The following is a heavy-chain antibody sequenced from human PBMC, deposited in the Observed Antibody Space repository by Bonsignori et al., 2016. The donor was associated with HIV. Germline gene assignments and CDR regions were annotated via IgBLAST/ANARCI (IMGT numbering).Heavy chain of an antibody. CDR3: ARHQVLGGDCYDY. V-gene: IGHV3-23*03. J-gene: IGHJ4*02. D-gene: IGHD2-21*01. CDR2: IYSGGSST. Sequence: WIRQPPGKGLEWVSVIYSGGSSTYYADSVKGRFTISRDNAKNSLYLQMNSLRAEDTAVYYCARHQVLGGDCYDYWGQGTLVTVSS.